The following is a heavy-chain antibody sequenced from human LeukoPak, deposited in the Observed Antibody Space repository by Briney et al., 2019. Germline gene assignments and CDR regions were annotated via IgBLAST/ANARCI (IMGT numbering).Heavy chain of an antibody. CDR1: GGSISSSSYY. J-gene: IGHJ4*02. Sequence: RPSETLSLTCTVSGGSISSSSYYWGWIRQPPGKGLEWIGSIYYSGSTYYNPSLKSRVTISVDTSKNQFSLKLSSVTAADTAVYYCARLDCSSTSCYTVGSGNFDYWGQGTLVTVSS. D-gene: IGHD2-2*02. CDR3: ARLDCSSTSCYTVGSGNFDY. V-gene: IGHV4-39*01. CDR2: IYYSGST.